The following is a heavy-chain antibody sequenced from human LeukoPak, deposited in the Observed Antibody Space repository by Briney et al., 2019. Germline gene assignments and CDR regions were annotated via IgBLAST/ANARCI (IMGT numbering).Heavy chain of an antibody. Sequence: SETLSLTCTVSGGSISSYYWSWIRQHPGKGLEWIGYINYSGSTNYNPSVQSRVTMSVDTSKNQFSLKLSSVTAADTAIYYCAREGRQDYVYFDHWSQGSLVTVYS. CDR2: INYSGST. J-gene: IGHJ4*02. CDR3: AREGRQDYVYFDH. CDR1: GGSISSYY. D-gene: IGHD4-17*01. V-gene: IGHV4-59*01.